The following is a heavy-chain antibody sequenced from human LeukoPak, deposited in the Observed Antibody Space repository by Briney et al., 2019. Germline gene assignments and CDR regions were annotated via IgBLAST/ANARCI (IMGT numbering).Heavy chain of an antibody. V-gene: IGHV3-23*01. Sequence: GGSLRLSCAASGFTLSSYAMSWVRQAPGKGLERVSAISGSGGSTYYADSVKGRFTISRDNSKNTLYLQMNSLRAEDTAVYYCAKGKYQLREGWFDPWGQGTLVTVSS. CDR3: AKGKYQLREGWFDP. J-gene: IGHJ5*02. CDR1: GFTLSSYA. D-gene: IGHD2-2*01. CDR2: ISGSGGST.